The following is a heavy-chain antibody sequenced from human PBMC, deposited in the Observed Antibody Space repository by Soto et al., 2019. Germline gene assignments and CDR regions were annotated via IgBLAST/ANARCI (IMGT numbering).Heavy chain of an antibody. J-gene: IGHJ4*02. CDR2: IYYSGST. V-gene: IGHV4-59*01. CDR3: ARTRGSWYNFPYDY. Sequence: SETLSLTCTVSGGSISSYYWSWIRQPPGKGLEWIGYIYYSGSTNYNPSLKSRVTISVDTSKNQFSLKLSSVTAADTAVYYCARTRGSWYNFPYDYWGQGTLVTVSS. CDR1: GGSISSYY. D-gene: IGHD3-16*01.